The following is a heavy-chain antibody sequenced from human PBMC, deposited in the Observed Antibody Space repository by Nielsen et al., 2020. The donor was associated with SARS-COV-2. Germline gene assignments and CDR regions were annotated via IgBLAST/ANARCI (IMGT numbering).Heavy chain of an antibody. Sequence: SVKVSCKASGGTFSSYAISWVRQAPGQGLEWMGGIIPIFGTANYAQKFQGRVTITADESTSTAYMELSSLRAEDTAVYYCAKDGGYYDYVWGSYRSLEKFDYWGQGTLVTVSS. CDR2: IIPIFGTA. J-gene: IGHJ4*02. CDR1: GGTFSSYA. D-gene: IGHD3-16*02. V-gene: IGHV1-69*13. CDR3: AKDGGYYDYVWGSYRSLEKFDY.